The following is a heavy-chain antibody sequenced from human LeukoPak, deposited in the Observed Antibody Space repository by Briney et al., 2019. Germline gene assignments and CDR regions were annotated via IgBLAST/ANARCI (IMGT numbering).Heavy chain of an antibody. CDR2: IYYTGTT. CDR1: GGSISSYY. CDR3: ARGSLSYYYYMDV. V-gene: IGHV4-59*12. J-gene: IGHJ6*03. Sequence: SETLSLTCTVSGGSISSYYWGWIRQPPGKGLEWIGYIYYTGTTNYNPSLKSRVTMSVDTSKNQFSLKLSSVTAADTAVYYCARGSLSYYYYMDVWGKGTTVTVSS. D-gene: IGHD3-16*01.